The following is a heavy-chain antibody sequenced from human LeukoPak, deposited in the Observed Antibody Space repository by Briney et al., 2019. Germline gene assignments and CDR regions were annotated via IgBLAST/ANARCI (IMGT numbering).Heavy chain of an antibody. Sequence: PSETLSLTCTVSGGSISSYYWSWIRQPPGKGLEWIGYIYYSGSTNYNPSLKSRVTISVDTSKNQFSLKLSSVTAADTAVYYCARVPSYFADFYYYYYMDVWGKGTTVTVSS. J-gene: IGHJ6*03. CDR2: IYYSGST. CDR3: ARVPSYFADFYYYYYMDV. CDR1: GGSISSYY. V-gene: IGHV4-59*01. D-gene: IGHD3-9*01.